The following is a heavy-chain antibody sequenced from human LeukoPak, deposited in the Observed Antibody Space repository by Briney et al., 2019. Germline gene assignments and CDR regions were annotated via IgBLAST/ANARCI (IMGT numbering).Heavy chain of an antibody. J-gene: IGHJ4*02. CDR3: ARVGATSYY. CDR1: GFTFSNHW. Sequence: GGSLRLSCVASGFTFSNHWMHWVRQNPGKGLVWVSRIKGDGSSISHADSVTGRFTISRDNAKNTLYLQMNSLRAEDTAVYYCARVGATSYYWGQGSLVTVSS. V-gene: IGHV3-74*01. CDR2: IKGDGSSI. D-gene: IGHD1-26*01.